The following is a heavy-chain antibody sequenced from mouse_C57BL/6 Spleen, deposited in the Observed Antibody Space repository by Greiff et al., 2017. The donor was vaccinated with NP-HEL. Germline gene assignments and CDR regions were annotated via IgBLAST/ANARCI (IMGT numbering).Heavy chain of an antibody. CDR2: INPNNGGT. Sequence: VQLQQSGPELVKPGASVKMSCKASGYTFTDYNMHWVKQSHGKSLEWIGYINPNNGGTSYNQKFKGKATLTVNKSSSTAYMELRSLTSEDSAVYYCARSPLYYGYDSLFGYWGQGTLVTVSA. CDR3: ARSPLYYGYDSLFGY. V-gene: IGHV1-22*01. J-gene: IGHJ3*01. D-gene: IGHD2-2*01. CDR1: GYTFTDYN.